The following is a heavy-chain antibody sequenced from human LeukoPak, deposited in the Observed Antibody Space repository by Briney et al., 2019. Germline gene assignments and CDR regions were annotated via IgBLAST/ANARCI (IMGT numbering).Heavy chain of an antibody. CDR3: ARGGAQDMDV. CDR1: GFTFSDYY. V-gene: IGHV3-11*01. CDR2: ISGVASDI. D-gene: IGHD1-26*01. Sequence: GGSLRLSCAASGFTFSDYYMTWIRQAPGKGLEWISYISGVASDIYYADSVKGRFTISRDNAKTSVYLQMNSLRVEDTAVYYGARGGAQDMDVWGQGTTVTVSS. J-gene: IGHJ6*02.